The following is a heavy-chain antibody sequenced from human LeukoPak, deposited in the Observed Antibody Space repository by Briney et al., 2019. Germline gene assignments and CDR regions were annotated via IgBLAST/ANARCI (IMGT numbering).Heavy chain of an antibody. Sequence: SETLSLTCTVSGDSIRSNYWNWIRQPAGRGLEWIGRIHVSGKTNYNPFLRVTMSVDASKNQFSLKLSSVTAADTAVYYCARDPGLERPGGVSFDYWGQGSLVTVSS. CDR2: IHVSGKT. J-gene: IGHJ4*02. CDR1: GDSIRSNY. V-gene: IGHV4-4*07. D-gene: IGHD1-1*01. CDR3: ARDPGLERPGGVSFDY.